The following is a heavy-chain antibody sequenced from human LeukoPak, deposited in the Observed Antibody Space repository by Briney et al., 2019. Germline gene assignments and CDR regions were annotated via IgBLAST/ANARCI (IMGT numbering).Heavy chain of an antibody. V-gene: IGHV5-51*01. Sequence: PGESLKISCKGSGYSFTSYWIGWVRQMPGKGLEWMGIIYPGDSDTRYSPSFQGQVTISADKSISTAYLQWSSLKASDTAMYYCARRVVAAALKDAFDIWSQGTMVTVSS. CDR1: GYSFTSYW. D-gene: IGHD6-13*01. CDR3: ARRVVAAALKDAFDI. J-gene: IGHJ3*02. CDR2: IYPGDSDT.